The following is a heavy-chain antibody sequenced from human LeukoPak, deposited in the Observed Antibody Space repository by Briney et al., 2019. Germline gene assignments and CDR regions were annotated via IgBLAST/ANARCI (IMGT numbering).Heavy chain of an antibody. D-gene: IGHD3-10*01. CDR2: VHHSGNT. CDR1: GYSIISEYC. J-gene: IGHJ4*02. V-gene: IGHV4-38-2*02. Sequence: SETLSLTCTLSGYSIISEYCWGWIRQPPGKGLEWIGCVHHSGNTYYNPSLKSRVTMSLDTSKSQFSLHLRSATAADTAVFYCARATPGGLLYFGVGGQGTLVTVSS. CDR3: ARATPGGLLYFGV.